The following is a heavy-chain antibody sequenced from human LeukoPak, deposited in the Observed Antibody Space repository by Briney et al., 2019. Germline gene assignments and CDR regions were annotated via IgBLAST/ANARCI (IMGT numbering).Heavy chain of an antibody. V-gene: IGHV1-69*05. J-gene: IGHJ4*02. CDR2: IIPIFGTA. Sequence: ASVKVSCKASGGTFSSYAISWVRQAPGQGLEWMGGIIPIFGTANYAQKFQGRVTITTDESTSTAYMELSSLRSEDTAVYYCAIAVAGRGVFDYWGQRTLVTVSS. D-gene: IGHD6-19*01. CDR1: GGTFSSYA. CDR3: AIAVAGRGVFDY.